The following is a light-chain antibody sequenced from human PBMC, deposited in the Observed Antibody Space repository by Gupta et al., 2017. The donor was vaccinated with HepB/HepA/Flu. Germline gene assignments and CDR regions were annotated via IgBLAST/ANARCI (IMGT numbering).Light chain of an antibody. V-gene: IGKV3-15*01. CDR1: QSVSSN. J-gene: IGKJ1*01. Sequence: EIVMTQSPATLSVSPGERATLSCRASQSVSSNLAWYQQKPGQAPRLLIYGASTRATGIPAKVSGSGSGTEFTLTISSLQSEDFAVYDCQHLGKTFGQGAKVEIK. CDR3: QHLGKT. CDR2: GAS.